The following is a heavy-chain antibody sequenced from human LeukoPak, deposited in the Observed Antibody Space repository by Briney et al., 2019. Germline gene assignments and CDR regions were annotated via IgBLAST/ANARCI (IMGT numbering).Heavy chain of an antibody. D-gene: IGHD3-3*01. CDR2: INHSGST. V-gene: IGHV4-34*01. CDR1: GGSFSGYY. Sequence: SETLSLTCAVYGGSFSGYYWSWIRQSPGKGLEWLGEINHSGSTNYNPSLKSRVTISVDTSKNQFSLKLSSVTAADTAVYYCARGGLGITIFGVVNTYNWFDPWGQGTLVTVSS. J-gene: IGHJ5*02. CDR3: ARGGLGITIFGVVNTYNWFDP.